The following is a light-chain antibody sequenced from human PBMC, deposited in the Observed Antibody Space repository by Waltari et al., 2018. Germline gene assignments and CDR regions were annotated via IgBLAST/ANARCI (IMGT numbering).Light chain of an antibody. Sequence: DIQVPESPSSLSPSVGDRVTITCQASQDINNYLNWYQQKPGKAPKLLIYDTSHLQTGVQSRFSGTGGGTDFTFTISSLQPEDIATYYCQQYENFPVTFGQGTRLEIK. J-gene: IGKJ5*01. V-gene: IGKV1-33*01. CDR1: QDINNY. CDR2: DTS. CDR3: QQYENFPVT.